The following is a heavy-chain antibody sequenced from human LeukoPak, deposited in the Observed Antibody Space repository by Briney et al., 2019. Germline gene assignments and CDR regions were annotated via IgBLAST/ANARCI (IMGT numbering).Heavy chain of an antibody. Sequence: GESLKISFKGSGSSFTSYWIGWVRQMPGKGLEWMGIIYPGDSDTRYSPSFQGQVTISADKSISTAYLQWSSLKASGTAMYYCASTTYYYDSSGYWGAFDIWGQGTMVTVSS. CDR2: IYPGDSDT. D-gene: IGHD3-22*01. CDR3: ASTTYYYDSSGYWGAFDI. J-gene: IGHJ3*02. CDR1: GSSFTSYW. V-gene: IGHV5-51*01.